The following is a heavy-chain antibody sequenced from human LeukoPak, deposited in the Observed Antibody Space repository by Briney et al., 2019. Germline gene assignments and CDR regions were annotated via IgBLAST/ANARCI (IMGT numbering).Heavy chain of an antibody. J-gene: IGHJ5*02. CDR1: GFTFNDYY. CDR2: INIGGTNT. Sequence: GGSLRLSCAASGFTFNDYYMRWIRQAPGKGLEWLSYINIGGTNTHYADSVKGRFTISRDNAKKSLYLEMNNLRAEDTAVYYCATDGAGFDTWGQGVLVTVP. CDR3: ATDGAGFDT. V-gene: IGHV3-11*01.